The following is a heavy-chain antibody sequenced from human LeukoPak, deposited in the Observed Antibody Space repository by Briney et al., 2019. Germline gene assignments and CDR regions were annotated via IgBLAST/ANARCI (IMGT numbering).Heavy chain of an antibody. V-gene: IGHV3-30*18. Sequence: GRSLRLSCAASGFTFDTSGMHWVRQAPGKGLDWVAVISYDGNKKYYADSVKGRFTISRDNSKNTLYPQMNNLRTEDTAVYYCAKDHFYDSGTFLDYWGQGILVTVSS. CDR1: GFTFDTSG. CDR3: AKDHFYDSGTFLDY. D-gene: IGHD5/OR15-5a*01. CDR2: ISYDGNKK. J-gene: IGHJ4*02.